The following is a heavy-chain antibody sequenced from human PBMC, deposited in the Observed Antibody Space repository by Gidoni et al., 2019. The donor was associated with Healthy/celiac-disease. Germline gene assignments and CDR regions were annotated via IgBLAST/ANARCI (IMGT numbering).Heavy chain of an antibody. CDR2: INWNGGST. CDR1: GFTFDDYG. CDR3: ARDWKVPAGTWGNWFDP. V-gene: IGHV3-20*04. D-gene: IGHD2-2*01. J-gene: IGHJ5*02. Sequence: EVQLVESGGGVVRPGGSLRLSCAASGFTFDDYGMSWVRQAPGKGLEWVSGINWNGGSTGYADSVKGRFTISRDNAKNSLYLQMNSLRAEDTALYYCARDWKVPAGTWGNWFDPWGQGTLVTVSS.